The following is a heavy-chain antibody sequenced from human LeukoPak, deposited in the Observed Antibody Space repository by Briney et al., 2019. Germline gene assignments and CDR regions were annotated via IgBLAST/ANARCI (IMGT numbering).Heavy chain of an antibody. CDR3: ARDGGSTIFGVVNYYYYMDV. Sequence: ASVKVSCKASGYTFTSYAMHWVRQAPGQRLEWMGWINAGNGNTKYSQKFQGRVTITRDTSASTAYMELSSLRSEDTAVYYCARDGGSTIFGVVNYYYYMDVWGKGTTVTVSS. V-gene: IGHV1-3*01. D-gene: IGHD3-3*01. CDR2: INAGNGNT. J-gene: IGHJ6*03. CDR1: GYTFTSYA.